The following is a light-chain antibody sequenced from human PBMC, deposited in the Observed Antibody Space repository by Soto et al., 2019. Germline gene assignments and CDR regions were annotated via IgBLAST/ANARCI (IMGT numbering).Light chain of an antibody. V-gene: IGLV1-40*01. J-gene: IGLJ1*01. CDR3: QSYDSRLSGSDV. CDR1: SSDIGAGYD. CDR2: GNS. Sequence: QSVLTQPPSVSGAPGQRVTISGTGGSSDIGAGYDVHWYQQLPGTAPKLLIYGNSNRPSGVPDRFSGSKSGTSASLAIAGLPAEAEADYYCQSYDSRLSGSDVFGTGTKLTVL.